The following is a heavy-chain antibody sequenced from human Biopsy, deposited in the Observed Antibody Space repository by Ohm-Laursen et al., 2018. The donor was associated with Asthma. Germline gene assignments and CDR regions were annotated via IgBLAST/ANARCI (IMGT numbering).Heavy chain of an antibody. Sequence: SLRLSCTASGFKFDEYTMHWVRQAPGKGLEWVAVISYDGSNKYYADSVKGRFTISRDNSKNTLYLQMNSLRAEDTAVYYCASQSSGPDFWSGYYYFDYWGQGTLVTVSS. D-gene: IGHD3-3*01. J-gene: IGHJ4*02. V-gene: IGHV3-30*03. CDR3: ASQSSGPDFWSGYYYFDY. CDR2: ISYDGSNK. CDR1: GFKFDEYT.